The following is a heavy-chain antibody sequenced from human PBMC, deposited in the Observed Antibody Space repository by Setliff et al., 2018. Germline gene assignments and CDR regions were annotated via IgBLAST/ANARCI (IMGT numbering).Heavy chain of an antibody. CDR2: TIPNFGTT. J-gene: IGHJ6*03. CDR1: GGTFSSYG. D-gene: IGHD3-22*01. V-gene: IGHV1-69*05. Sequence: RASVKVSCKASGGTFSSYGISWVRQAPGQGLEWLGGTIPNFGTTNYAQEFQGRVTIITDESTSTAFMQLSSLRSEDTAVYYCVREGVDSRSSTDYRYYIDVWGKGTTVTVSS. CDR3: VREGVDSRSSTDYRYYIDV.